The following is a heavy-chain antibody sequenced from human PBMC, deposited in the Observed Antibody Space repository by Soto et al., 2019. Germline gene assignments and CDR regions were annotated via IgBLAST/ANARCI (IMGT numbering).Heavy chain of an antibody. J-gene: IGHJ4*02. CDR3: ARESSSSCHDY. V-gene: IGHV1-18*01. D-gene: IGHD6-13*01. Sequence: QVQLVQSGAEVKKPGASVKVSCKASGYTFTSYGISWVRQAAGQGLEWMGWISAYNGNTNYAQKLQGRVTMTTDTSTSTAYLELTRLRCADTPVYYCARESSSSCHDYWGPGALGTVSS. CDR2: ISAYNGNT. CDR1: GYTFTSYG.